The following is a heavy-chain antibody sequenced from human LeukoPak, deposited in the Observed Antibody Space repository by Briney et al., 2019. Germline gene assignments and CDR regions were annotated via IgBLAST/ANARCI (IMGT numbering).Heavy chain of an antibody. Sequence: SETLSLTCTVYGGSISSYYWRWIRQPPGKGMEWIGYIYYSGSTNYNPSLKSRVTISVDTSKNQFSLKLSSVTAADTAVYYCAREGTAMVGDAFDIWGQGTMVTVSS. D-gene: IGHD5-18*01. CDR1: GGSISSYY. V-gene: IGHV4-59*01. CDR3: AREGTAMVGDAFDI. CDR2: IYYSGST. J-gene: IGHJ3*02.